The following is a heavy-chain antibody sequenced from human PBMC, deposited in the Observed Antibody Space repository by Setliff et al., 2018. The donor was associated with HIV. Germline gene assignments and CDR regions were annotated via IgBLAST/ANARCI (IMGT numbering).Heavy chain of an antibody. V-gene: IGHV3-53*01. D-gene: IGHD6-13*01. CDR2: INNSGTT. Sequence: QTGGSLRLSCAASGFTVSSNFMTWVRQAPGKGLEWVSVINNSGTTKYADSVKGRFTISRDNSKNTVFLQMNSLRADDTAVYYCARDRQIAAAGRSNYYYGMDVWGQGTTVTVSS. CDR1: GFTVSSNF. J-gene: IGHJ6*02. CDR3: ARDRQIAAAGRSNYYYGMDV.